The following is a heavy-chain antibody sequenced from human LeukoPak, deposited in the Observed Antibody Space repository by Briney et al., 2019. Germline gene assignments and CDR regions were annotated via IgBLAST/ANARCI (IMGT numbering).Heavy chain of an antibody. J-gene: IGHJ3*02. CDR1: GGSISSYY. CDR2: IYYTGST. CDR3: ARQDSGTYLNPLDI. V-gene: IGHV4-59*08. Sequence: SETLSLTCIVSGGSISSYYWSWIRQPPGKGLEWIGYIYYTGSTNYNPSLKSRVTISVDTSKNQLSRKLRSVTAADTAVYYCARQDSGTYLNPLDIWGQGTVVTVSS. D-gene: IGHD1-26*01.